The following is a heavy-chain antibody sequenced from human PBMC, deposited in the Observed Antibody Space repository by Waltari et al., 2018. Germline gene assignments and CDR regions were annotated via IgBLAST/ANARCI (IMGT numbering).Heavy chain of an antibody. D-gene: IGHD3-22*01. Sequence: QVQLVQSGAEVKKPGSSVKVSCKASGGTFSSYAISWVRQAPGPGLEWMGGIIPIFGTANYAQKFQGRVTITADESTSTAYMELSSLRSEDTAVYYCASAPYYYDSSGYYVYPNYWGQGTLVTVSS. CDR3: ASAPYYYDSSGYYVYPNY. V-gene: IGHV1-69*13. CDR2: IIPIFGTA. CDR1: GGTFSSYA. J-gene: IGHJ4*02.